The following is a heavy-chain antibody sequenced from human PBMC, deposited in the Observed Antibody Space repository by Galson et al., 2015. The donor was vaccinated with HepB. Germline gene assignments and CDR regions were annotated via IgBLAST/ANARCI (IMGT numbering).Heavy chain of an antibody. D-gene: IGHD3-22*01. J-gene: IGHJ2*01. Sequence: GRFTISRDNSKNTLYVQMDSLRAEDTAVYYCAKEFRAGDSSGFFDLWGRGTLVTVSS. CDR3: AKEFRAGDSSGFFDL. V-gene: IGHV3-23*01.